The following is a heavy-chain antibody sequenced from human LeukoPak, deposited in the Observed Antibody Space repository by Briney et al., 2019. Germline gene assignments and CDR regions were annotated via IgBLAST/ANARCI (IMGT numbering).Heavy chain of an antibody. CDR3: ARARSRLGELSTYDY. J-gene: IGHJ4*02. V-gene: IGHV1-2*02. Sequence: ASVKVSCKASGYTFTGYYMHWVRQAPGQGLEWMGWINPNSGGTNYAQKFQGRVTMTRDTSISTAYMELSRLRSDDTAVYYCARARSRLGELSTYDYWGQGTLVTVSS. CDR2: INPNSGGT. D-gene: IGHD3-16*02. CDR1: GYTFTGYY.